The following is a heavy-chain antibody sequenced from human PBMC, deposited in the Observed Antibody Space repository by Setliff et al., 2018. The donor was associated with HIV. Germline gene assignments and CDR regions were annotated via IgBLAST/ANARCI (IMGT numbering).Heavy chain of an antibody. CDR3: ARAGYDYGDLSGMDV. Sequence: ASVKVSCKASGYTFTSYYMHWVRQAPGQGLEWMGIINPSGGSTSYAQKFQGRVTMTRDTPTSTVYMELSSLRSEDTAVYYCARAGYDYGDLSGMDVWGQGTTVTVSS. CDR2: INPSGGST. D-gene: IGHD4-17*01. V-gene: IGHV1-46*01. CDR1: GYTFTSYY. J-gene: IGHJ6*02.